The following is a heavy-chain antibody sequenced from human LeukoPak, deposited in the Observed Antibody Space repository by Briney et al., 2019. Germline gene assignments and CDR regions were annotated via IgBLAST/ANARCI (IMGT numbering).Heavy chain of an antibody. Sequence: TGGSLRLSCAASGFTFSTYAMSWVRQAPGRGLEWVSRISTSGGSTYYADSVKGRFTISRDNSKNTLYLQMNSLRAEDTAVYYCAQRIPGYSYGFDYWGQGTLVTVSS. CDR2: ISTSGGST. CDR1: GFTFSTYA. V-gene: IGHV3-23*01. D-gene: IGHD5-18*01. CDR3: AQRIPGYSYGFDY. J-gene: IGHJ4*02.